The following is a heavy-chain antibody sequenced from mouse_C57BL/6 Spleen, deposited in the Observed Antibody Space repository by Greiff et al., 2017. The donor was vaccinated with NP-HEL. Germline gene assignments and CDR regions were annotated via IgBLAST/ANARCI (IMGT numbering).Heavy chain of an antibody. CDR1: GYTFTSYG. D-gene: IGHD2-2*01. CDR3: ARDYGYDGYYAMDY. Sequence: VQLQQSGAELARPGASVKLSCKASGYTFTSYGISWVKQRTGQGLEWIGEIYPRSGNTYYNEKFKGKATLTADKSSSTAYMELRSLTSEDSAVYFCARDYGYDGYYAMDYWGQGTSVTVSS. V-gene: IGHV1-81*01. J-gene: IGHJ4*01. CDR2: IYPRSGNT.